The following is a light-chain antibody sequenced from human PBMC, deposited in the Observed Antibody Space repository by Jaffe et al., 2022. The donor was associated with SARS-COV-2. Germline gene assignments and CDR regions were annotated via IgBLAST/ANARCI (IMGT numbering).Light chain of an antibody. Sequence: EIVMTQSPATLSVSPGERATLSCRASQSISSNLAWYQQTPGQAPRLLIYGASTRATGIPARFSGSGSGTEFTLTISSLQSEDFAFYYCQQYSNWPPITFGQGTRLEIK. J-gene: IGKJ5*01. CDR3: QQYSNWPPIT. V-gene: IGKV3-15*01. CDR2: GAS. CDR1: QSISSN.